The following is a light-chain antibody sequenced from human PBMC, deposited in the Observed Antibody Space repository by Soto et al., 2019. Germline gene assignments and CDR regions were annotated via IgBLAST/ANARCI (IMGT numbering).Light chain of an antibody. CDR2: DAS. V-gene: IGKV3-11*01. CDR3: QQRGA. Sequence: EVVLTQSPATLSLSPGERATLSCRASQSVDSSLAWNKRKLGQAPRLLIYDASNRPTGIPGRFSGSGSGTDFTLTISSLEPEDFAVYYCQQRGAFGQGTKVEIK. J-gene: IGKJ2*01. CDR1: QSVDSS.